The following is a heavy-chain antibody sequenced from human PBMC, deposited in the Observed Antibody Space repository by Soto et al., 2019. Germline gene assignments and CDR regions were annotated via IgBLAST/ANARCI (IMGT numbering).Heavy chain of an antibody. J-gene: IGHJ6*02. CDR2: IIPIFGTT. CDR1: GGTFNSYA. CDR3: ARVIVTGSEYNYYYYGMDV. D-gene: IGHD1-1*01. V-gene: IGHV1-69*12. Sequence: QVQLVQSGAEVKKPGSSVKVSCKASGGTFNSYAIDWVRQAPGQGLEWMGGIIPIFGTTNYPQKLQGRVKLTADESTRTAYMELSTLRSEDTAVYYCARVIVTGSEYNYYYYGMDVWGQGTTVTVSS.